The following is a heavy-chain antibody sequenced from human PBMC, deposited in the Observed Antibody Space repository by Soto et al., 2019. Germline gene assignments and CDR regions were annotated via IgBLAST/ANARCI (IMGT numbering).Heavy chain of an antibody. V-gene: IGHV4-4*07. CDR2: IYSSGST. CDR1: GGSISTYF. CDR3: AREYYDISGYYQGSHFDF. J-gene: IGHJ4*02. Sequence: SETLSLTCTVSGGSISTYFWRWIRQPAGKGLEWIGHIYSSGSTNYNPSLKSRVTMSVDTSKNQFSLKLSSVTAADTAVYYCAREYYDISGYYQGSHFDFWGQGTLVTVSS. D-gene: IGHD3-22*01.